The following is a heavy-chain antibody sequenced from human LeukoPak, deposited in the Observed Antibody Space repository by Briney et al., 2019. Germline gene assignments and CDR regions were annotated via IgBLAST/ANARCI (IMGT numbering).Heavy chain of an antibody. V-gene: IGHV3-73*01. J-gene: IGHJ4*02. CDR3: SRIRTGDGNSIFDY. Sequence: GGSLRPSCAASGFTFSGSAMHWVRQASGRGLEWVGRIRSKTNNYATAYSASVRGRFTISRDDSQNTAYLQMNSLKTEDTAVYYCSRIRTGDGNSIFDYWGQGTLVTVSS. CDR2: IRSKTNNYAT. CDR1: GFTFSGSA. D-gene: IGHD7-27*01.